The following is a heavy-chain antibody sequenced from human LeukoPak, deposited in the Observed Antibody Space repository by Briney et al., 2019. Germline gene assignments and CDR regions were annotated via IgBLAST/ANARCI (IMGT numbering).Heavy chain of an antibody. V-gene: IGHV1-58*02. D-gene: IGHD3-22*01. Sequence: SVKVSCKASGFTFTSSAMQWVRQARGQRLEWIGWIVDGSGNTNYAQKFQERVTITRDMSTSTAYMELSSLRSEDTAVYYCAATGYYYDSSGYYNWFDPWGQGTLVTVSS. CDR1: GFTFTSSA. CDR2: IVDGSGNT. CDR3: AATGYYYDSSGYYNWFDP. J-gene: IGHJ5*02.